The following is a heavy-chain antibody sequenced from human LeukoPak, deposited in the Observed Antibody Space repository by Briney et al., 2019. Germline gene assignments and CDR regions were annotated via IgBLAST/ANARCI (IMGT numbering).Heavy chain of an antibody. V-gene: IGHV3-23*01. CDR1: GFTFSSYA. J-gene: IGHJ4*02. Sequence: GGSLRLSCAAYGFTFSSYAMRWVRQAAGKGLEWVSAISGSGGSTYYADSVKGRFTLSRDNSKNTLYLQMNSLRAEDMAVYYCAKSAYSSGWSPSDYWGQGTLVTVSS. CDR3: AKSAYSSGWSPSDY. CDR2: ISGSGGST. D-gene: IGHD6-19*01.